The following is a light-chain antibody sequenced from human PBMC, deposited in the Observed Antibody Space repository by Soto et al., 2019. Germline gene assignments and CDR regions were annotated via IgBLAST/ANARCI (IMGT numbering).Light chain of an antibody. V-gene: IGKV3-15*01. CDR1: QSLNDN. CDR3: QQYGNWPPWT. CDR2: RAS. J-gene: IGKJ1*01. Sequence: IVMTQSPDILAVSPGETVTLSCRASQSLNDNLAWYQQKPGQAPRLLIFRASSRASGVPARFSGGGSGKEFALTIRTLQSEDFAVYFCQQYGNWPPWTFGPGTKVDIK.